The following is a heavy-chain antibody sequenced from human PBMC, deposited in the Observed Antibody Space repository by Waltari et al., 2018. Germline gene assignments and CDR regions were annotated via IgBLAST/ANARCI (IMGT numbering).Heavy chain of an antibody. V-gene: IGHV4-59*01. CDR3: ASEAIYYYGMDV. Sequence: QVQLQESGPGLVKPSETLSLTCTVSGGSISSYYWSWIRQPPGKGLEWIGYIYYSGSTNYIPSLKSRVTISLDTSKNQFSLKLSSVTAADTAVYYCASEAIYYYGMDVWGQGTTVTVSS. CDR1: GGSISSYY. J-gene: IGHJ6*02. CDR2: IYYSGST.